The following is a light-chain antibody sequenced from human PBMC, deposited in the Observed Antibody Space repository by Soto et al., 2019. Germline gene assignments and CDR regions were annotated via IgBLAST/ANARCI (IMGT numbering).Light chain of an antibody. CDR2: GAS. CDR1: QSVSTNS. J-gene: IGKJ4*01. Sequence: EIVLTQSPDTLSLSPGERATLSCRASQSVSTNSLAWYQQKRGQAPRPLIYGASSRATGTPDRFSGSGSGTDFTLIISRLEPEDFAVYYCQQYCISVLTFGGGTQVEIK. CDR3: QQYCISVLT. V-gene: IGKV3-20*01.